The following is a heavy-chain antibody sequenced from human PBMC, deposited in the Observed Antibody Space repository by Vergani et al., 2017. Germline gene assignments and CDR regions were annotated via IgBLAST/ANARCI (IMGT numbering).Heavy chain of an antibody. CDR3: ASVYSSGWYGGLGY. Sequence: QVQLVQSGAEVKKPGSSVKVSCKASGGTFSSYAISWVRQAPGQGLEWMGGIIPIFGTANYAQKFQGRVTITADESTSTAYMGLSSLRSEDTAVYYCASVYSSGWYGGLGYWGQGTLVTVSS. J-gene: IGHJ4*02. CDR2: IIPIFGTA. D-gene: IGHD6-19*01. CDR1: GGTFSSYA. V-gene: IGHV1-69*01.